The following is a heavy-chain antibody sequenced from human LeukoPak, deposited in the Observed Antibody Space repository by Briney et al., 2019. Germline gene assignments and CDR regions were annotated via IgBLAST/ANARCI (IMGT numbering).Heavy chain of an antibody. J-gene: IGHJ6*03. CDR1: GFTFSSYA. CDR2: ISGSGGST. D-gene: IGHD3-10*01. V-gene: IGHV3-23*01. CDR3: ARDSREDYYCMDV. Sequence: GGSLRLSCAASGFTFSSYAMSWVRQAPGKGLEWVSGISGSGGSTYYADSVKGRFTISRDNAKNSLYLQMNSLRAEDTAVYYCARDSREDYYCMDVWGKGTTVTVSS.